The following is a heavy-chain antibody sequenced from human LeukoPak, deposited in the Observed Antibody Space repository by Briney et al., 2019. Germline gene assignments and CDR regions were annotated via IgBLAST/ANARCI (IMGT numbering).Heavy chain of an antibody. Sequence: GSLRLSCAASGFTFSSYSMNWVRQAPGKGLEWIGGINHSGSTNYNPSLKSRVTISVDTSKNQFSLKLSSVTAADTAVYYCARAGYCSSTSCSPLPQYGMDVWGQGTTVTVSS. CDR3: ARAGYCSSTSCSPLPQYGMDV. CDR1: GFTFSSYS. D-gene: IGHD2-2*01. V-gene: IGHV4-34*01. CDR2: INHSGST. J-gene: IGHJ6*02.